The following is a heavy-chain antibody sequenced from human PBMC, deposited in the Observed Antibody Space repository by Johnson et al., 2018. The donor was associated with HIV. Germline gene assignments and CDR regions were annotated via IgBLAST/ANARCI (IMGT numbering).Heavy chain of an antibody. CDR3: ASQGAPAFDI. V-gene: IGHV3-66*02. Sequence: MQLVESGGGVVQPGRSLRLSCAASGFSISSNYMSWIRQAPGKGLEWVSVIYRAGSTYYADSVKGRFTISRDNSENTLYLQMNSLRAEDTAVYYCASQGAPAFDIWGQGTMVTVSS. CDR1: GFSISSNY. J-gene: IGHJ3*02. CDR2: IYRAGST.